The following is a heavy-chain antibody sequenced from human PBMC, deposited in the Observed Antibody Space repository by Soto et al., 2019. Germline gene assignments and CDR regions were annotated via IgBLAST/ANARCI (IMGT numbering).Heavy chain of an antibody. CDR3: ARDADYGGSRGGMDV. D-gene: IGHD4-17*01. CDR1: GGSVNNANYF. CDR2: IYYSGST. V-gene: IGHV4-31*03. J-gene: IGHJ6*02. Sequence: QVRLEESGPGLVKPSETLSLICNVSGGSVNNANYFWNWIRHHPENGLEWIGYIYYSGSTRYNPSFKTRLTLSIDTSKNQFSLRLNSVTVADPAVYFCARDADYGGSRGGMDVWGRGTTVTVSS.